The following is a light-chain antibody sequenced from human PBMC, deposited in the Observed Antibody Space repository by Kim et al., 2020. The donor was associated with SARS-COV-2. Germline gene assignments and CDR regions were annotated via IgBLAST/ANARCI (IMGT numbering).Light chain of an antibody. CDR3: QQYNLYSPLT. V-gene: IGKV1-5*01. J-gene: IGKJ4*01. CDR1: QSIRNW. Sequence: DIQMTQTPSTLSASVGDTVTITCRASQSIRNWLAWYQQKPGKAPNLLIYDASNLETGVPSRFSGSGSGTEFTLTISSLQPRDVATYYCQQYNLYSPLTFGGGTKVEI. CDR2: DAS.